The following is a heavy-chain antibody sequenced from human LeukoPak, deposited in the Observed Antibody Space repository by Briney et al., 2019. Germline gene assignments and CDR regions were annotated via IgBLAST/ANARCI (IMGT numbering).Heavy chain of an antibody. CDR2: INTDGSST. CDR3: ARDRPPGDDAFDI. V-gene: IGHV3-74*01. CDR1: GFTFSSYW. J-gene: IGHJ3*02. D-gene: IGHD3-10*01. Sequence: GGSLRLSCAASGFTFSSYWMHWVRQAPGKGLVWVSRINTDGSSTSYTDSVKGRFTVKGRFTISRDNAKNTLYLQMNSLRAEDTAVYYCARDRPPGDDAFDIWGQGTMVTVSS.